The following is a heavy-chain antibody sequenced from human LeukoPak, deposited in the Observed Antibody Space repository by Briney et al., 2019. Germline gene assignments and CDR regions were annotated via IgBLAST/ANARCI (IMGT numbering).Heavy chain of an antibody. CDR1: GFTFSSYG. J-gene: IGHJ4*02. CDR2: ISYDGSNK. Sequence: PGGSLRLSCAASGFTFSSYGMHWVRQAPGKGLEWVAVISYDGSNKYYADSVKGRFTISRDNSKNTLYLQMNSLRAEDTAVYYCAKDRRGEVRGVTPIYWGQGTLVTVSS. V-gene: IGHV3-30*18. CDR3: AKDRRGEVRGVTPIY. D-gene: IGHD3-10*01.